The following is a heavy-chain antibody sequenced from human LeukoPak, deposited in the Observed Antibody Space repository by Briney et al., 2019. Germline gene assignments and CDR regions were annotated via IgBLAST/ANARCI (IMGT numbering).Heavy chain of an antibody. J-gene: IGHJ3*02. V-gene: IGHV3-66*01. CDR1: EFIVSINY. D-gene: IGHD1-26*01. CDR2: IYSRGDT. CDR3: ARCWGSGIYLFDAFDI. Sequence: PGGSLRLSCAASEFIVSINYMTWVRQAPGKGLEWVSLIYSRGDTKYADSVKGRFTISRDNSKNTLYLQMSSLRAEDTAVYYCARCWGSGIYLFDAFDIWGQGTMVTVSS.